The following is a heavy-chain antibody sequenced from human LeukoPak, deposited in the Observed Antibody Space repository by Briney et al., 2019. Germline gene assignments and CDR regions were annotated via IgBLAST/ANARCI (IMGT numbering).Heavy chain of an antibody. CDR1: GFTFSSYA. D-gene: IGHD3-10*01. V-gene: IGHV3-23*01. CDR3: AKDRRELWSGELSQYLDY. CDR2: ISGSGGST. J-gene: IGHJ4*02. Sequence: GGSLRLSCAASGFTFSSYAMSWVRQAPGKGLEWVSAISGSGGSTYYADSVKGRFTISRDNSKNTLYLQMNSLRAEDTAVYYCAKDRRELWSGELSQYLDYWGQGTLVTVSS.